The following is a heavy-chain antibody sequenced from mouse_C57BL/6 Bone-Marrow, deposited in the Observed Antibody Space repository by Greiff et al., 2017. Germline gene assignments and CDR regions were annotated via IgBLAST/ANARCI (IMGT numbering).Heavy chain of an antibody. V-gene: IGHV1-50*01. CDR1: GYTFTSYW. Sequence: QVQLQQPGAELVKPGASVKLSCKASGYTFTSYWMQWVKQRPGQGLEWIGEIDPSDSYTNYNQKFKGKATLTVDTSSSTAYMQLSSLTSEDSAVYYGSSEGGLSGGFYYWGQGTTPTVSS. CDR2: IDPSDSYT. CDR3: SSEGGLSGGFYY. J-gene: IGHJ2*01. D-gene: IGHD3-3*01.